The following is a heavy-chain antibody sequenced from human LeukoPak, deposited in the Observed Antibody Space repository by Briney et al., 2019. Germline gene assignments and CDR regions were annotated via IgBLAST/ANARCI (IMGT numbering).Heavy chain of an antibody. V-gene: IGHV3-21*01. CDR2: ISTSSYYI. CDR1: GFTLRSYN. J-gene: IGHJ4*02. D-gene: IGHD1-26*01. Sequence: GGSLRLSCAASGFTLRSYNMHWVRQAPGKGLEWVSYISTSSYYIYYADSVKGRFTISRDDAKNSLFLQMNSLRAEDTAIYYCARDPSGSSTGLIDSWGQGTLVTVSS. CDR3: ARDPSGSSTGLIDS.